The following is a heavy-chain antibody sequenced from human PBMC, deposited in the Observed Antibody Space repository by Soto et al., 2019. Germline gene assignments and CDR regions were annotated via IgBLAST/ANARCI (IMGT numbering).Heavy chain of an antibody. CDR1: GFTVSSNY. V-gene: IGHV3-66*01. CDR2: IYSGGST. Sequence: GGSLRLSCAASGFTVSSNYMSWVRQAPGKGLEWVSVIYSGGSTYYADSVKGRFTISRDNSKNTLYLQMNSLRAEDTAVYYCARSGTLITGTNWFDPWGQGTLVTVSS. J-gene: IGHJ5*02. CDR3: ARSGTLITGTNWFDP. D-gene: IGHD1-20*01.